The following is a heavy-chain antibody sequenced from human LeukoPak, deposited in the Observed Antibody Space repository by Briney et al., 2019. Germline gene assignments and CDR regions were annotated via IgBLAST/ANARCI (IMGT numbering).Heavy chain of an antibody. CDR1: GFTFSSYA. CDR3: ARDQRLRLRGPLDY. CDR2: ISYDGSNK. J-gene: IGHJ4*02. D-gene: IGHD5-12*01. Sequence: GRSLRLSCAASGFTFSSYAMHWVRQAPGKGLEWVAVISYDGSNKYYADSVKGRFTISRDNSKNTLYLQMNSLRAEDTAVYYCARDQRLRLRGPLDYWGQGTLVTVSS. V-gene: IGHV3-30-3*01.